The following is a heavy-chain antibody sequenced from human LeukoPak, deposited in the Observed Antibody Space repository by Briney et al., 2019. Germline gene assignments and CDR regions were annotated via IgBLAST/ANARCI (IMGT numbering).Heavy chain of an antibody. V-gene: IGHV4-59*01. Sequence: PSETLSLTCTVPGGSISGYYWSWIRQPPGKGLEWVGYISYSGSTNYNPSLKSRVTISVDTSKNQFSLKLSSVTAADTAIYYCARDGRAGSLFAYWGQGTLVTASS. D-gene: IGHD3-10*01. J-gene: IGHJ4*02. CDR1: GGSISGYY. CDR3: ARDGRAGSLFAY. CDR2: ISYSGST.